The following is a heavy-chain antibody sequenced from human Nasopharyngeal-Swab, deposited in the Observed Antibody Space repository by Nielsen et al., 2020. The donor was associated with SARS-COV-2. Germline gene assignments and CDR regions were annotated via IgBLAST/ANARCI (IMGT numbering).Heavy chain of an antibody. CDR1: GFTFSSYA. CDR3: VKQTPYTD. Sequence: GVSLRLSCSASGFTFSSYAMHWVRQAPGKGLKYVSALSSDGGSTYYADSVKGRFTISRDNAKNTLYLQMSSLGPEDTAVYYCVKQTPYTDWGQGTLVTVSS. J-gene: IGHJ4*02. V-gene: IGHV3-64D*06. CDR2: LSSDGGST.